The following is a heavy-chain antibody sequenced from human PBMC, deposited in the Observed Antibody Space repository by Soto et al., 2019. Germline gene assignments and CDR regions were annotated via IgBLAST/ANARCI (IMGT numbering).Heavy chain of an antibody. D-gene: IGHD5-12*01. J-gene: IGHJ3*02. Sequence: TSVKVSCKASGYTFTSYYMYWVRQAPGQGLEWMGIINPSGGSTSYAQKFQGRVTMTRDTSTSTVYMELSSLRSEDTAVYYCARVEMATIKGNAFDIWGQGTMVTVSS. CDR3: ARVEMATIKGNAFDI. CDR1: GYTFTSYY. V-gene: IGHV1-46*01. CDR2: INPSGGST.